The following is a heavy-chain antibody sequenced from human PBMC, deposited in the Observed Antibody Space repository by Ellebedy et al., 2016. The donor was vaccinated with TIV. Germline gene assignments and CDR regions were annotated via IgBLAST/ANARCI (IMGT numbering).Heavy chain of an antibody. V-gene: IGHV4-30-4*01. Sequence: MPSETLSLTCTVSGGSISSGDYYRSWIRQPPGKGLEWIGYIYYSGSTYYNPSLKSRVTISVDTSKNQFSLKLSSVTAADTAVYYCASFGVVTPWGNYYYGMDVWGQGTTVTVSS. D-gene: IGHD3-3*01. CDR3: ASFGVVTPWGNYYYGMDV. J-gene: IGHJ6*02. CDR1: GGSISSGDYY. CDR2: IYYSGST.